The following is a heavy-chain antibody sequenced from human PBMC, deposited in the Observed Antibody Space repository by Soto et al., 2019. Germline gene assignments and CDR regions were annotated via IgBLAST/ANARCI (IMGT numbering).Heavy chain of an antibody. V-gene: IGHV4-4*02. D-gene: IGHD1-26*01. CDR2: IYHSGST. Sequence: SETLSITCAVSCGSISSSNWWSWVRQPPGKGLEWIGEIYHSGSTNYNPSLKSRVTISVDKSKNQFSLKLSSVTAADTAVYYCASGRVRWDAFDIWGQGTMVTV. J-gene: IGHJ3*02. CDR1: CGSISSSNW. CDR3: ASGRVRWDAFDI.